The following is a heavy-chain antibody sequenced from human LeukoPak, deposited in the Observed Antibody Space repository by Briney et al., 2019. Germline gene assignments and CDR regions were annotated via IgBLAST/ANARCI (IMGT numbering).Heavy chain of an antibody. CDR1: GFTFINYW. J-gene: IGHJ4*02. D-gene: IGHD6-13*01. CDR2: ITTDGSTT. CDR3: AKGVGRAAGTSFDY. Sequence: GGSLRLSCTASGFTFINYWMHWVRQVPGEGLVWVSRITTDGSTTNYADSVKGRFTISRDNAKNSLYLQMNSLRAEDMALYYCAKGVGRAAGTSFDYWGQGTLVTVSS. V-gene: IGHV3-74*01.